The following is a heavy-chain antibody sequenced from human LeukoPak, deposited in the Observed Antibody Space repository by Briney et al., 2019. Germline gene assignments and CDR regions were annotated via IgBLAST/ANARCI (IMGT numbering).Heavy chain of an antibody. CDR2: IYYSGST. Sequence: PSETLSLTCTVSGDSISSSYYWGWIRQSPGKGLEWIGSIYYSGSTYYNPSLKSRLTISVDTSKKQFSLKLSSVTAADTAVYYCARRNGNYEGNWFDPWGQGTLVTVSS. D-gene: IGHD4-17*01. J-gene: IGHJ5*02. CDR3: ARRNGNYEGNWFDP. CDR1: GDSISSSYY. V-gene: IGHV4-39*01.